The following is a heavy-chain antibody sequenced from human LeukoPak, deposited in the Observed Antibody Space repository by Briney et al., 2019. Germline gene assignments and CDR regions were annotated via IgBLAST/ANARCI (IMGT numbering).Heavy chain of an antibody. Sequence: GGSLRLSCAASGFTFSSYEMNWVRQAPGKGLEWVSYISSSGSTIYYADSVKGRFTISRDNAKNSLYLQMNSLRAEDTAVYYCARSGEPDIVVVPAAPNWGSFDYWGQGTLVTVSP. CDR2: ISSSGSTI. CDR1: GFTFSSYE. J-gene: IGHJ4*02. D-gene: IGHD2-2*01. CDR3: ARSGEPDIVVVPAAPNWGSFDY. V-gene: IGHV3-48*03.